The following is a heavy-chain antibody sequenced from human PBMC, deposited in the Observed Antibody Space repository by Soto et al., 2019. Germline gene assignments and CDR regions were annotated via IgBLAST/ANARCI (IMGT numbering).Heavy chain of an antibody. V-gene: IGHV3-23*01. CDR1: GFTFSSYA. J-gene: IGHJ6*02. CDR3: AEGNGGGAVGYGMDV. D-gene: IGHD6-19*01. Sequence: EVQLLESGGGLVQPGGSLRLSCAASGFTFSSYAMSWVRQAPGKGLEWVSAISGSGGSTYYADSVKGRFTISRNNSKNTLYLPMHSLRAEDTAVYYSAEGNGGGAVGYGMDVWGQGTTVTVSS. CDR2: ISGSGGST.